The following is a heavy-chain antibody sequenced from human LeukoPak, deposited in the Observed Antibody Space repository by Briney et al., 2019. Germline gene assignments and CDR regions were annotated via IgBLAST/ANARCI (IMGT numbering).Heavy chain of an antibody. CDR2: ISSSSSTI. Sequence: PGGSLRLSCAASGFTFSSNSVNWVRQAPGKGLEWVSYISSSSSTIYYADSVKGRFTISRDNAKNSLYLQMNSLRAEDTAVYYCAKGPALYSGSYGPGDYWGQGTLVTVSS. CDR3: AKGPALYSGSYGPGDY. V-gene: IGHV3-48*01. D-gene: IGHD1-26*01. J-gene: IGHJ4*02. CDR1: GFTFSSNS.